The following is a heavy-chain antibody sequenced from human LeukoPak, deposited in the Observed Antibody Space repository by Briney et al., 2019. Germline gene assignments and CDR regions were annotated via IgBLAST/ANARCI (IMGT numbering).Heavy chain of an antibody. D-gene: IGHD6-19*01. CDR2: INTDGTVT. Sequence: PGGSLRLSCAASGFTFSKYWMLWVRQPPGKGLESVSRINTDGTVTTYADSVKGRSTVSRDNADNTMFLQMNSVRDEDTAVYYCATKQWLAPPPDSWGQGTPVTVSS. CDR1: GFTFSKYW. J-gene: IGHJ4*02. V-gene: IGHV3-74*01. CDR3: ATKQWLAPPPDS.